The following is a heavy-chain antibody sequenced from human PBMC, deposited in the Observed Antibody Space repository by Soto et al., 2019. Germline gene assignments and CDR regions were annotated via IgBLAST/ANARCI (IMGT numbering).Heavy chain of an antibody. CDR3: AREGGSYSSYFDY. D-gene: IGHD1-26*01. Sequence: QVQLQESGPGLVKPSQTLSLTCTVSGDSISGGGYYWSWIRQNPGEGLEWIGFIYYTGTTTYNPSLKSRVSISVDTSKNQFSRKLSSVTAADTAAYYCAREGGSYSSYFDYWGQGTLVTVSS. CDR1: GDSISGGGYY. J-gene: IGHJ4*02. CDR2: IYYTGTT. V-gene: IGHV4-31*03.